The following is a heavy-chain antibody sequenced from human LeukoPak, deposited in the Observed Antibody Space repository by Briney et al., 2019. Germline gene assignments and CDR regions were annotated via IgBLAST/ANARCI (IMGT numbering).Heavy chain of an antibody. CDR3: AKTTAGHSSGRYPGWPVDY. V-gene: IGHV3-23*01. CDR2: ISGSGGII. D-gene: IGHD6-19*01. CDR1: GFAFGSYA. J-gene: IGHJ4*02. Sequence: GGSLRLSCAASGFAFGSYAMTWVRQALGKGLEWVSHISGSGGIIYYTDSVKGRFTISRDNSKNTLYLQMDSLRAEDTAVYYCAKTTAGHSSGRYPGWPVDYWGQGTLVTVSS.